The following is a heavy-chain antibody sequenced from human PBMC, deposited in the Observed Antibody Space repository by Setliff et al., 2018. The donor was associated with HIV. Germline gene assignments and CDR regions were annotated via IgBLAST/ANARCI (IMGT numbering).Heavy chain of an antibody. Sequence: PGESLKISCAASGFTFSSYAMSWVRQAPGKGLEWVSAISDSGGSTYYADSVKGRFTISRDNSKNTLYLQMNSLRDEDTAVYYCVRDQGSKWFGPLDYWGRGTLVTVSS. CDR3: VRDQGSKWFGPLDY. D-gene: IGHD3-10*01. CDR2: ISDSGGST. J-gene: IGHJ4*02. CDR1: GFTFSSYA. V-gene: IGHV3-23*01.